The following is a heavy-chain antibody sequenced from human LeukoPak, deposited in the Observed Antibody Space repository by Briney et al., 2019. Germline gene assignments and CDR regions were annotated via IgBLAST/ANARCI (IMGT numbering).Heavy chain of an antibody. Sequence: PGGSLRLSCAASGFTFSNYWMSWVRQAPGKGLEWVADIKQDGTQKYYVDSVEGRFTISRDNAKNSLYLQMNSLRVEDTAVYYCAKGSARYCNSSTCYHNWYFDLWGRGTLVTVSS. CDR1: GFTFSNYW. J-gene: IGHJ2*01. V-gene: IGHV3-7*05. CDR3: AKGSARYCNSSTCYHNWYFDL. D-gene: IGHD2/OR15-2a*01. CDR2: IKQDGTQK.